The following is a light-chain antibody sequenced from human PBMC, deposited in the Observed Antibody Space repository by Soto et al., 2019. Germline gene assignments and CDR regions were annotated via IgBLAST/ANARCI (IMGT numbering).Light chain of an antibody. CDR1: EDIATW. V-gene: IGKV1-12*01. Sequence: DIQMTQSPSSVSASVGDRATITCRASEDIATWLAWYQQKPGKAPKLLIYAASSWQSGVPSRFSGSGSGTDFTLTISSLQPEDFATYYCQHADSFPLITFGQGTRLEIK. CDR3: QHADSFPLIT. CDR2: AAS. J-gene: IGKJ5*01.